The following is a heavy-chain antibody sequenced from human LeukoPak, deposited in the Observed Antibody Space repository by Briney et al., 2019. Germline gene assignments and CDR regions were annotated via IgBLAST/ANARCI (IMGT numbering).Heavy chain of an antibody. CDR2: INPNSGGT. J-gene: IGHJ4*02. V-gene: IGHV1-2*02. CDR3: ARSPDILTGEKFDY. Sequence: GASVKVSCKASGYTFTSYGISWVRQAPGQGLEWMGWINPNSGGTNYAQKFQDRVTMTRDTSISTVYMELSRLRSDDTAVYYCARSPDILTGEKFDYWGQGTLVTVSS. CDR1: GYTFTSYG. D-gene: IGHD3-9*01.